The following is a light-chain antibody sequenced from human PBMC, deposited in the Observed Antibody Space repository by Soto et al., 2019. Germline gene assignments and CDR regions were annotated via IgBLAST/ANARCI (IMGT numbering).Light chain of an antibody. J-gene: IGKJ4*01. Sequence: EIVMTQSPATLSVSPGERATLSCRAGQSVNNFLAWYQQKPGQTPGLLIYDASKRATGIPGRFSGSGSGTDFTLTISSLEPEDFAVYYCQQRSNWPPALSFGGGTKVDI. V-gene: IGKV3-11*01. CDR1: QSVNNF. CDR3: QQRSNWPPALS. CDR2: DAS.